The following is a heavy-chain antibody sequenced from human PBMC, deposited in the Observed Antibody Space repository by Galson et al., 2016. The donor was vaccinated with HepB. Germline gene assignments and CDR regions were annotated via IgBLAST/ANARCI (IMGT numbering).Heavy chain of an antibody. CDR3: ARRDIPMANDY. D-gene: IGHD5-18*01. V-gene: IGHV3-74*01. J-gene: IGHJ4*02. CDR2: INGDGSST. CDR1: GFTVSTNY. Sequence: SLRLSCAASGFTVSTNYMSWVRQAPGKGLVWVSRINGDGSSTSYADYVKGRFTISRDNAKNTLYLQMNSLRAEDTAVYFCARRDIPMANDYWGQGVLVTVSS.